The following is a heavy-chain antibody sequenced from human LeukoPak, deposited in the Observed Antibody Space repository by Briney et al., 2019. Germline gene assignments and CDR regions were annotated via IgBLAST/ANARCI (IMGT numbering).Heavy chain of an antibody. V-gene: IGHV4-34*01. D-gene: IGHD3-3*01. CDR3: ARSVLRFLEWFRGFDY. CDR2: INHSGST. CDR1: GGSFSGYY. Sequence: PSETLSLTCAVYGGSFSGYYWSWIRQPPGKGLEWIGEINHSGSTNYNPSLKSQVTISVDTSKNQFSLKLSSVTAADTAVYYCARSVLRFLEWFRGFDYWGQGTLVTVSS. J-gene: IGHJ4*02.